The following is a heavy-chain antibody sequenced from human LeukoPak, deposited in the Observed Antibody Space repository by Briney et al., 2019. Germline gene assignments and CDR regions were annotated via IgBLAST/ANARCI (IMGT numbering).Heavy chain of an antibody. J-gene: IGHJ3*02. CDR3: ARVYYGSGSYYPLDAFDI. D-gene: IGHD3-10*01. Sequence: SETLSLTCAVYGGSFSGYYWSWIRQPPGQGLEWIGSIYYSGSTYYNPSLKSRVTISVDTSKNQFSLKLSSVTAADTAVYYCARVYYGSGSYYPLDAFDIWGQGTMVTVSS. CDR2: IYYSGST. CDR1: GGSFSGYY. V-gene: IGHV4-34*01.